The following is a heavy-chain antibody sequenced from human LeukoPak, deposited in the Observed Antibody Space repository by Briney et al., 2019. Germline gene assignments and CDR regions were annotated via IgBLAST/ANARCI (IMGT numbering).Heavy chain of an antibody. V-gene: IGHV1-2*02. CDR1: GYTFTGYY. CDR2: ISPNSGGT. CDR3: ARSSSWYNAFDI. J-gene: IGHJ3*02. D-gene: IGHD6-13*01. Sequence: ASVKVSCKASGYTFTGYYLHWVRQAPGQGPEWMGWISPNSGGTNYAQRFQGRVTMTRDTSISTAYMELSRLTSDDTAVYYCARSSSWYNAFDIWGQGTMVTVSS.